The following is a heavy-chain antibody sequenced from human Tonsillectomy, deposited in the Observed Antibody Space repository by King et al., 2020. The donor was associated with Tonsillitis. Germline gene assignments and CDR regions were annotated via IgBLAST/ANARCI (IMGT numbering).Heavy chain of an antibody. J-gene: IGHJ4*02. V-gene: IGHV3-21*01. D-gene: IGHD6-25*01. Sequence: QLVQSGGGLVKPGGSLRLSCAASGFTFSSYRMNWVRQAPGKGLEWVSSISTSSSYIYYTDSVRGRFTISRDNAQNSLYLHMNSLRAEDTAVYYCARGRGAAADPTFDYWGQGTLVTVSS. CDR1: GFTFSSYR. CDR3: ARGRGAAADPTFDY. CDR2: ISTSSSYI.